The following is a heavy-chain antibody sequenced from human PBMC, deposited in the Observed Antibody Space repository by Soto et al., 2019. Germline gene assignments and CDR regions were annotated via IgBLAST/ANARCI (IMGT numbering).Heavy chain of an antibody. Sequence: PSETLSLTCAVYGESFSGYYWSWIRQPPGKGLEWIGEINHSENSNYNPSLKSRVTMSVDTSKNQFSLKLSSVTAADTAVYYCARKRSNFYHSSGYYFGSHHYGMDVWGQGTTVTVSS. CDR1: GESFSGYY. V-gene: IGHV4-34*01. CDR2: INHSENS. J-gene: IGHJ6*02. CDR3: ARKRSNFYHSSGYYFGSHHYGMDV. D-gene: IGHD3-22*01.